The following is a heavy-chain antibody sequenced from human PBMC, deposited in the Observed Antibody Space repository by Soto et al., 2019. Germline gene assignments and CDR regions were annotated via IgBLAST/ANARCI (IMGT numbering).Heavy chain of an antibody. CDR1: GFTFSSYS. D-gene: IGHD3-10*01. CDR2: ISSSSSYI. V-gene: IGHV3-21*01. J-gene: IGHJ3*02. Sequence: EVQLMESGGGLVKPGGSLRLSCAASGFTFSSYSMNWVRQAPGKGLEWVSSISSSSSYIYYADSVKGRFTISRDNAKNSLYLQMNSLRAEDTAVYYCARARILRFGEQTRMGLGAFDIWGQGTMVTVSS. CDR3: ARARILRFGEQTRMGLGAFDI.